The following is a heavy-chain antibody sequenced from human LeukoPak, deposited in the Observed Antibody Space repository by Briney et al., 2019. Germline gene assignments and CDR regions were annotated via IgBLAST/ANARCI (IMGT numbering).Heavy chain of an antibody. D-gene: IGHD6-13*01. V-gene: IGHV4-34*01. CDR1: GGSFSGYY. CDR2: INHSGVI. Sequence: KTSETLSLTCAVYGGSFSGYYWSWIRQPPGKGLEWIGEINHSGVINDNPSLKSRVTSSVDTSKNQFSLKLTSVTDADTAVYYCARRAGLHSLDNWGQGTLVTVSS. J-gene: IGHJ4*02. CDR3: ARRAGLHSLDN.